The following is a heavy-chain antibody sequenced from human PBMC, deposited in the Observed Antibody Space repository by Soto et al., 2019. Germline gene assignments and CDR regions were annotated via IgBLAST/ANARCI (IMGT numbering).Heavy chain of an antibody. V-gene: IGHV1-18*01. J-gene: IGHJ4*02. CDR1: GYSFTTYG. Sequence: QVQLVQSGAEVKKPGASVKVSCKASGYSFTTYGINWVRQAPGQGLEWMGWISAYNGHTNYAQKLQGRVTMTTDTSTSTASMELRSLRSDDTAMYYCARDRGSSSCDYWGQGTLVTVSS. CDR3: ARDRGSSSCDY. CDR2: ISAYNGHT. D-gene: IGHD6-13*01.